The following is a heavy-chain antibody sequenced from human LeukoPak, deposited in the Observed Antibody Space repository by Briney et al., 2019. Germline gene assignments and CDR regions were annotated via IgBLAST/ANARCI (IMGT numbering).Heavy chain of an antibody. CDR1: GASFTTYY. D-gene: IGHD1-26*01. V-gene: IGHV4-4*07. CDR3: ARQGASSFWGSYDY. Sequence: PSETLSLTCTVYGASFTTYYWSWTRQPAGKGLEWIGRIYTSGSTDYDPSLRSRVTISADKSKNQYSLRLTSVTAADTAVYYCARQGASSFWGSYDYWGQGTLVPVSS. CDR2: IYTSGST. J-gene: IGHJ4*02.